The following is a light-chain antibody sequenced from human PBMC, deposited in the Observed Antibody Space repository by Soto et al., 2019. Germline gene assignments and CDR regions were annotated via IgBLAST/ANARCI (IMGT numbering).Light chain of an antibody. Sequence: EIVLTQSPGTLSLSPGGGGTLXCRASQSVSNNDLAWYQHKPGQAPRLLTHGASTRATGIPARFSGSGSGTDFTLTISSLEPEDFAVYYCQQRSNWPITFGQGTRLEIK. J-gene: IGKJ5*01. CDR1: QSVSNND. V-gene: IGKV3D-20*02. CDR2: GAS. CDR3: QQRSNWPIT.